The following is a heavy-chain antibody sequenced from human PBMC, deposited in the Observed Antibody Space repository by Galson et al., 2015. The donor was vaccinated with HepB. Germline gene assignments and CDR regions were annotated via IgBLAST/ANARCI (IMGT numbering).Heavy chain of an antibody. Sequence: PALVKPTQTLTLTCTFSGFSLSTSGVGVGWIRQPPGKALEWLALIYWNDDKRYSPSLKSRLTITKDTSKNQVVLTMTNMDPVDTATYYCAHWGEAVADEGGFDYWGQGTLVTVSS. D-gene: IGHD6-19*01. J-gene: IGHJ4*02. V-gene: IGHV2-5*01. CDR1: GFSLSTSGVG. CDR3: AHWGEAVADEGGFDY. CDR2: IYWNDDK.